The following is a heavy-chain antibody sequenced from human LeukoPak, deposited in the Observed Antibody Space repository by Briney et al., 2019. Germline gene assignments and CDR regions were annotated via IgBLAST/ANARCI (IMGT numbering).Heavy chain of an antibody. CDR2: TYYSGST. D-gene: IGHD2-2*01. CDR1: GGSVNNGGYY. CDR3: ARDPGCTTTSCHLGLDY. V-gene: IGHV4-31*03. Sequence: SETLSLTCTVSGGSVNNGGYYWSWIRQHPGKGLEWIGYTYYSGSTYYNPSLNSRVNISIDTSENQFSLNLTSVTAADTAVYYCARDPGCTTTSCHLGLDYWGQGALVTVSS. J-gene: IGHJ4*02.